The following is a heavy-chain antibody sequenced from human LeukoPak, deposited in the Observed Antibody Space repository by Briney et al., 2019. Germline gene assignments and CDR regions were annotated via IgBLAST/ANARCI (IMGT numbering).Heavy chain of an antibody. D-gene: IGHD1-26*01. CDR1: GFTFSSYA. CDR3: ARGPPSGGSYTFDY. Sequence: GRSLRLSCAASGFTFSSYAMHWVRQAPGKGLEWVAVTSYDGSNKYYADSVKGRFTISRDNSKNTLYLQMNSLRAEDTAVYYCARGPPSGGSYTFDYWGQGTLVTVSS. J-gene: IGHJ4*02. CDR2: TSYDGSNK. V-gene: IGHV3-30-3*01.